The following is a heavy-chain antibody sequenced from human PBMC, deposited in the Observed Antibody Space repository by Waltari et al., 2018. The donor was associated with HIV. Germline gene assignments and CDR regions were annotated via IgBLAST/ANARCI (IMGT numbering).Heavy chain of an antibody. J-gene: IGHJ4*02. V-gene: IGHV1-18*01. CDR3: ARAQGTYYYDSSGYFPGGY. CDR1: GYTFSIFG. D-gene: IGHD3-22*01. Sequence: QVQLVQSGAEVKKPGASVKVSRKAYGYTFSIFGISWVRQAPRPGREWMGVISAYNGNTNYAQKLQGRVTMTTDTSTSTAYMELRSLRSDDTAVYYCARAQGTYYYDSSGYFPGGYWGQGTLVTVSS. CDR2: ISAYNGNT.